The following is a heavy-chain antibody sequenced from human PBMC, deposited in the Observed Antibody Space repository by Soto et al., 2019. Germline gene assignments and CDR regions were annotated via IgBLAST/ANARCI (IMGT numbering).Heavy chain of an antibody. CDR1: GFTFSSYA. V-gene: IGHV3-30*04. Sequence: PGGSLRLSCAASGFTFSSYAMRWVRQAPGKGLEWVAVISYDGSNKYYADSVKGRFTISRDNSKNTLYLQMNSLRAEDTAVYYCAREGQPRYYDILPWFDPWGQGTLVTVSS. J-gene: IGHJ5*02. CDR3: AREGQPRYYDILPWFDP. CDR2: ISYDGSNK. D-gene: IGHD3-9*01.